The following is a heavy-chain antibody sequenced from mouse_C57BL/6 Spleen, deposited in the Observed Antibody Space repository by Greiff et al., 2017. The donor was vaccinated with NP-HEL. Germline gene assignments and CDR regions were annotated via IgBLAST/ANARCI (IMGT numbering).Heavy chain of an antibody. V-gene: IGHV5-9-1*02. CDR1: GFTFSSYA. CDR3: TREANWDRFAY. CDR2: ISSGGDYI. D-gene: IGHD4-1*01. J-gene: IGHJ3*01. Sequence: EVKLMESGEGLVKPGGSLKLSCAASGFTFSSYAMSWVRQTPEKRLEWVAYISSGGDYIYYADTVKGRFTISRDNARNTLYLQMSSLKSEDTAMYYCTREANWDRFAYWGQGTLVTVSA.